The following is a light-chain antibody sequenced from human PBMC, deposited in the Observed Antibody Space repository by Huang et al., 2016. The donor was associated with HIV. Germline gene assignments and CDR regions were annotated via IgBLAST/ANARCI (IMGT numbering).Light chain of an antibody. CDR2: PAS. CDR1: QDIGND. Sequence: ALQMTQSPASLSASVGDRVTITFRASQDIGNDLGWYQQRLGKAPKLLVSPASHLQSVLPSRFPVSGSRTHFTLTISCLQPEDFATYYCLQDYTYPLTFGQGTKVEI. V-gene: IGKV1-6*01. J-gene: IGKJ1*01. CDR3: LQDYTYPLT.